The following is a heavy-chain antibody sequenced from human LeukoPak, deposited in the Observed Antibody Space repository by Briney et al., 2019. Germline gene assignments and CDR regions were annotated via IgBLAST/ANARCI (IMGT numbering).Heavy chain of an antibody. V-gene: IGHV1-2*06. J-gene: IGHJ3*02. Sequence: ASVKVSCKASGYTFTDYYIHWVRQATGQGLEWMGRINPNSGDTNYAQNFQGRVTMTRDTSISTAYMELSRLRSDDTAVYYCARRRSRAFDIWGQGTMVTVSS. CDR1: GYTFTDYY. CDR2: INPNSGDT. CDR3: ARRRSRAFDI. D-gene: IGHD5-24*01.